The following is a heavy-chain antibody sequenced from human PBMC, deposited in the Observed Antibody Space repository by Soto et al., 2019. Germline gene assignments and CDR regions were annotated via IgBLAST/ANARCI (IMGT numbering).Heavy chain of an antibody. J-gene: IGHJ6*02. CDR2: ISGSGGST. CDR1: GFTFSSYA. V-gene: IGHV3-23*01. Sequence: PGGSLRLSCAASGFTFSSYAMSWVRQAPGKGLEWVSAISGSGGSTYYADSVKGRFTISRDNSKNTLYLQMNSLRAEDTAVYYCAKDLQFSSWYFGDLPGYGMDVWGQGTTVTVSS. CDR3: AKDLQFSSWYFGDLPGYGMDV. D-gene: IGHD6-13*01.